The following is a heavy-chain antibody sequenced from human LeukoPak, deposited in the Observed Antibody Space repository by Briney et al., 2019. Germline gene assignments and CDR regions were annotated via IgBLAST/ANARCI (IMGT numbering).Heavy chain of an antibody. D-gene: IGHD2-8*01. CDR1: GGSISSGSYY. J-gene: IGHJ5*02. V-gene: IGHV4-61*02. CDR2: IYTSGST. CDR3: ARDVGYCTNGVCYFGAFDP. Sequence: SQTLSLTCTVSGGSISSGSYYWSWIRQPAGKGLEWIGRIYTSGSTNYNPSLKSRVTISVDTSKNQFSLKLSSVTAADTAVYYCARDVGYCTNGVCYFGAFDPWGQGTLVTVSS.